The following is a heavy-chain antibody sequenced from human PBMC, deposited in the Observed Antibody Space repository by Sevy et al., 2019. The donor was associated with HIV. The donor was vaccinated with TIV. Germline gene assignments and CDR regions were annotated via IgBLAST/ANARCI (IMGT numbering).Heavy chain of an antibody. CDR3: AREVGRGRENWFDS. CDR2: IYYSGST. CDR1: GGSISSGDYY. Sequence: SETLSLTCTVSGGSISSGDYYWSWIRQPPGKGLEWIGYIYYSGSTYYHPSLKSRVTISVDTSKNQFSLKLSSVTAADTAVYYCAREVGRGRENWFDSWGQGTLVTVSS. J-gene: IGHJ5*01. V-gene: IGHV4-30-4*01. D-gene: IGHD1-26*01.